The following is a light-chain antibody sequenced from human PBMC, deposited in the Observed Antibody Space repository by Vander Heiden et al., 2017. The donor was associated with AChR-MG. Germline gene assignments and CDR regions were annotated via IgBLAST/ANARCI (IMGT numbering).Light chain of an antibody. CDR3: QHFNSYLFIFT. J-gene: IGKJ2*01. CDR1: QGISSA. CDR2: DAS. Sequence: AIQLTQSPSSLFASAGDRVTITCRASQGISSALAWYQQKPGKAPKLLIYDASSLESGVPSRFSGSGSGTDFTLTISSLQPEDFATYYCQHFNSYLFIFTFGQGTKLEIK. V-gene: IGKV1-13*02.